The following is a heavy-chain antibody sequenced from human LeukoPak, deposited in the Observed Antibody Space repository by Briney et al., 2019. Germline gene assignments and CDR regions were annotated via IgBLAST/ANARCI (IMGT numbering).Heavy chain of an antibody. J-gene: IGHJ4*02. D-gene: IGHD1-26*01. CDR2: ISSSSSYI. CDR1: GFTFSSYS. V-gene: IGHV3-21*01. Sequence: GGSLRLSGAASGFTFSSYSMNWVRQAPGKGREWVSSISSSSSYIYYADSVKGRFTISRDNAKNSLHLQMNSLRAEDTAVYYCARDTPGGAGFDYWGQGTLVTVSS. CDR3: ARDTPGGAGFDY.